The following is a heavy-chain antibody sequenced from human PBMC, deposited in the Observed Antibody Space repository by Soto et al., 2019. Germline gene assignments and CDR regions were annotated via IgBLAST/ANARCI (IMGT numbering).Heavy chain of an antibody. CDR2: INPDGNVG. V-gene: IGHV3-7*03. Sequence: EVQLLGSGGGLVQPAGSLRLSCVGSGFTFSTYWMNWVRQAPGKGLEWVANINPDGNVGTYVDSVRGRFTTSRDNAKNSLYLQMNSLRADDTAVYFCAGWGGHDYNYWGQGIMVTVSS. D-gene: IGHD4-4*01. J-gene: IGHJ4*02. CDR1: GFTFSTYW. CDR3: AGWGGHDYNY.